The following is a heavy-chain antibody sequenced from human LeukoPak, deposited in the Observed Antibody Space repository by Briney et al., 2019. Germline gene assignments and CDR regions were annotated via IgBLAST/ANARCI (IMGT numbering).Heavy chain of an antibody. D-gene: IGHD1-26*01. CDR1: GFTFSSYW. CDR2: IKQDGSEK. J-gene: IGHJ4*02. V-gene: IGHV3-7*05. CDR3: ARDKSVGATPLDY. Sequence: GRSLRLSCAASGFTFSSYWMTWVRQAPGKGLERVANIKQDGSEKYYVDSVKGRFTISRDNAKRSLYLQMNSLRAEDTAVYYCARDKSVGATPLDYWGQGTLVTVSS.